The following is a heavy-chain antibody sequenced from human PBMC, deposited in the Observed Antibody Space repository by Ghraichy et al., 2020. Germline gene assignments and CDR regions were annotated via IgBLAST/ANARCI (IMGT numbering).Heavy chain of an antibody. CDR3: ARGNGGGYYYYYMDV. CDR1: GGSISSGGYS. V-gene: IGHV4-30-2*01. Sequence: SETLSLTCAVSGGSISSGGYSWSWIRQPPGKGPEWIGHIYDSGSTYYNPSLKSRVTISVDRSKNQFSLNLSSVTAADTAVYYCARGNGGGYYYYYMDVWGKGTTVTVSS. CDR2: IYDSGST. J-gene: IGHJ6*03.